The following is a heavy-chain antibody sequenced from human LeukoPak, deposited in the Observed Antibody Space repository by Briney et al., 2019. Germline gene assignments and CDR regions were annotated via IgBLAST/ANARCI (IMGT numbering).Heavy chain of an antibody. CDR2: ISYDGSNK. CDR3: AKEYCSNSVCHSLDY. Sequence: GRSLRLSGAASGFTFSSSGMHWVRQAPGKGLEWVAVISYDGSNKYYADSVKGRFTFSRDNSKNTLYLQMNSLRAEDTAVYYCAKEYCSNSVCHSLDYWGQGTLVTVSS. CDR1: GFTFSSSG. J-gene: IGHJ4*02. D-gene: IGHD2-8*01. V-gene: IGHV3-30*18.